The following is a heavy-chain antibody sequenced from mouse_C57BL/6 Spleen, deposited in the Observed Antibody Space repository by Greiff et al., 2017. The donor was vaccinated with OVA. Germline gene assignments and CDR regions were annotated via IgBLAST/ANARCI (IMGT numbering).Heavy chain of an antibody. CDR3: ARHDGYPDYFDY. CDR1: GFTFSSYT. J-gene: IGHJ2*01. Sequence: EVKLVESGGGLVKPGGSLKLSCAASGFTFSSYTMSWVRQTPEKRLEWVATIIGGVGTPYYPDSVKGRFTISRDNAKNTLYLQMSSLRSEDTAVYYWARHDGYPDYFDYWGQGTTLTVSS. CDR2: IIGGVGTP. V-gene: IGHV5-9*04. D-gene: IGHD2-3*01.